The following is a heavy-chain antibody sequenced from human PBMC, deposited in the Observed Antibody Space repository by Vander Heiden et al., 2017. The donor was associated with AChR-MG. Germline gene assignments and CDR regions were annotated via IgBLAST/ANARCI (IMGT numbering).Heavy chain of an antibody. J-gene: IGHJ4*02. CDR1: GFTFRRSA. Sequence: EVQLVESGGGLVQPGGSLRLSCAASGFTFRRSAMHWVRQAPGKGLEWVSYITSSSSTINYADSVKGRFTSSRDNAKNSLYLQLNSLRAEDTAVYYCARGPRYWGQGILVTVSS. V-gene: IGHV3-48*01. CDR2: ITSSSSTI. CDR3: ARGPRY.